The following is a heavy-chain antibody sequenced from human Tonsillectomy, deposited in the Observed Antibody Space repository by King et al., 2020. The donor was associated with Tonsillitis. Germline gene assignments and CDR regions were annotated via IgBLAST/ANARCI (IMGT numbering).Heavy chain of an antibody. D-gene: IGHD5-18*01. CDR3: ARAVGYGPLYYFDY. Sequence: LQLQESGPGLVKPSETLSLTCTVSGDSISSNSYYWGWIRQPPGKGLEWIARIYFSGYTYYNPSLKSRFTIPVDTSKSKVSLKLSSVTAADTAVYYCARAVGYGPLYYFDYWGQGALVTVSS. CDR1: GDSISSNSYY. J-gene: IGHJ4*02. V-gene: IGHV4-39*01. CDR2: IYFSGYT.